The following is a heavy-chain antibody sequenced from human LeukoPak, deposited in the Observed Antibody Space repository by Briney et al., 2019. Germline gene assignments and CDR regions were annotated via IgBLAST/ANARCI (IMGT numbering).Heavy chain of an antibody. D-gene: IGHD1-26*01. Sequence: PGGSLRLSCASSGFTFSSYEMNWVRQAPGKGLEWVSYISSSGSTIYYADSVKGRFTISRDNAKNSLYLQMNSLRAEDTAVYYCARVRYVGATDYYYMDVWGKGTTVTISS. CDR3: ARVRYVGATDYYYMDV. CDR1: GFTFSSYE. J-gene: IGHJ6*03. CDR2: ISSSGSTI. V-gene: IGHV3-48*03.